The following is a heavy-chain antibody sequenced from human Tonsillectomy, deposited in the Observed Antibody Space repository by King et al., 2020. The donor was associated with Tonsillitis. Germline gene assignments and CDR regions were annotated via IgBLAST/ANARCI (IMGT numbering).Heavy chain of an antibody. CDR1: GYTFTSYG. V-gene: IGHV1-18*01. J-gene: IGHJ6*03. CDR2: ISPYNVDT. Sequence: QLVQSGAEVKKPGASVKVSCKASGYTFTSYGISWVRQAPGQGLEWMGWISPYNVDTDYAQKFQGRVTMTTDTSTSTAYMERRSLRSYDTAVYYCARDMWDLRMDVWGKGTTVTVSS. CDR3: ARDMWDLRMDV. D-gene: IGHD1-26*01.